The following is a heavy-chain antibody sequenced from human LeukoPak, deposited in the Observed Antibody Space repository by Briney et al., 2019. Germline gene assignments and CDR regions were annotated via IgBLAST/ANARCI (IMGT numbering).Heavy chain of an antibody. V-gene: IGHV3-23*01. CDR2: INSGGGNT. Sequence: GGSLRLSCAASGFTFGTYAMGWVRQAPGKGLEWVSAINSGGGNTYYADSVKGRFTISRDNSKNTLYLQMNSLRAEDTSVYYCARDRGSGTYHDAFDIWGQGTVVTVSS. CDR3: ARDRGSGTYHDAFDI. D-gene: IGHD3-10*01. CDR1: GFTFGTYA. J-gene: IGHJ3*02.